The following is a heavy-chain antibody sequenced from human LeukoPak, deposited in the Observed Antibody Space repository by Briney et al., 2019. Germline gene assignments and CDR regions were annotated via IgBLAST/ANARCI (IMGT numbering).Heavy chain of an antibody. CDR1: AFIFSGHW. CDR2: IKEDGSER. CDR3: ARGGGGSLLDP. V-gene: IGHV3-7*03. Sequence: GGSLRLSCEGSAFIFSGHWMNWVRQTPGKGLEWVASIKEDGSERQYVDSVKGRFSISRDNSKNTLYLQMNSLRAEDTAVYYCARGGGGSLLDPWGQGTLVTVSS. D-gene: IGHD3-16*01. J-gene: IGHJ5*02.